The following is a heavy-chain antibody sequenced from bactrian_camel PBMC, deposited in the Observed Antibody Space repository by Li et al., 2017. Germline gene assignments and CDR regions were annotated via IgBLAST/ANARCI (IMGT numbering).Heavy chain of an antibody. CDR3: ATTGKTRAGGLVVLAADQYNY. Sequence: HVQLVESGGGSVQAGGSLRLSCGASGNTASVTYMGWSRQAPGKEREGVAVIYTRNTNEFYADSVEGRFTISQDRAKNTIHLQMNSLKPEDTAMYYCATTGKTRAGGLVVLAADQYNYWGQGTQVTVS. CDR2: IYTRNTNE. V-gene: IGHV3S54*01. J-gene: IGHJ4*01. D-gene: IGHD2*01. CDR1: GNTASVTY.